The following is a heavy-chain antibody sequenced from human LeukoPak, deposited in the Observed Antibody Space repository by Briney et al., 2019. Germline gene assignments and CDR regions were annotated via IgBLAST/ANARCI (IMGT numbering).Heavy chain of an antibody. CDR1: GFTFSSYA. D-gene: IGHD3-10*01. V-gene: IGHV3-30-3*01. J-gene: IGHJ4*02. CDR3: ARDPGSGSYEYYFDY. CDR2: ISYDGSNK. Sequence: GGSLRLSCAASGFTFSSYAMHWVRQAPGKGLEWVAVISYDGSNKYYADSVKGRFTISRDNSKNTLYLQMNSLRAEDTAVYYCARDPGSGSYEYYFDYRGQGTLVTVSS.